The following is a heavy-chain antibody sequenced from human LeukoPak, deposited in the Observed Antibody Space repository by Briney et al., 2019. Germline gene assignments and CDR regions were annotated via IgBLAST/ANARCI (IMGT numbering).Heavy chain of an antibody. D-gene: IGHD3-22*01. CDR3: ARAARGFQWFVEY. V-gene: IGHV3-21*04. CDR1: GFTFSSYS. J-gene: IGHJ4*02. CDR2: ISSSSSYI. Sequence: KTGGSLRLSCAASGFTFSSYSMNWVRQAPGKGLEWVSSISSSSSYIYYADSVKGRFTISRDNAKNSLYLQMNSLRADDTAVYYCARAARGFQWFVEYWGQGTLVTVSS.